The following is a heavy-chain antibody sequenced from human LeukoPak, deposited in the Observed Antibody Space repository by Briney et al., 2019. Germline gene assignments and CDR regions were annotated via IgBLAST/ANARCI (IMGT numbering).Heavy chain of an antibody. Sequence: SETLSLTCTVSGGSISSGGYYWGWIRQHPGKGLEWIVYIYYSGSTYYNPSLKSRVTISVDTSKNQFSLKLSSVTAADTAVYYCARQDSSSWYYFDYWGQGTLVTVSS. D-gene: IGHD6-13*01. CDR3: ARQDSSSWYYFDY. J-gene: IGHJ4*02. CDR2: IYYSGST. V-gene: IGHV4-31*03. CDR1: GGSISSGGYY.